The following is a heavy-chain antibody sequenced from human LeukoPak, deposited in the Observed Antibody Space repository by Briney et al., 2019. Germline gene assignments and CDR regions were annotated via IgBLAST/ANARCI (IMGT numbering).Heavy chain of an antibody. CDR2: ISYDGSKK. V-gene: IGHV3-30-3*01. CDR1: GFTFSSFA. CDR3: ARDKRSGMDYDFWSGYYPFDY. D-gene: IGHD3-3*01. Sequence: GGSLRLSCAASGFTFSSFAMHWVRQAPGKGLEWVADISYDGSKKYYADSVKGRFTISRDNSKNTLYVQMNSLRAEDTAVYYCARDKRSGMDYDFWSGYYPFDYWGQGTLVTVSS. J-gene: IGHJ4*02.